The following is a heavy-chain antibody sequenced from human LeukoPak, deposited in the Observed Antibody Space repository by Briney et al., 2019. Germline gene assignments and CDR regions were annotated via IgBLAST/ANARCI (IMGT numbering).Heavy chain of an antibody. V-gene: IGHV3-74*01. Sequence: GGSLRLSCAASGFTFSSYWMHWVRQAPGKGLVWVSRINSDGNSTSYADSVKGRFTISRDNSKNTLYLQMNSLRAEDTAVYYCAKDPSGNLWDGYTYYFDYWGQGTLVTVSS. CDR1: GFTFSSYW. D-gene: IGHD5-24*01. CDR2: INSDGNST. CDR3: AKDPSGNLWDGYTYYFDY. J-gene: IGHJ4*02.